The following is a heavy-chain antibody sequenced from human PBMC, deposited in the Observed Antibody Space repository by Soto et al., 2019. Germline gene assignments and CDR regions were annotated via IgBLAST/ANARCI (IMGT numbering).Heavy chain of an antibody. Sequence: QVQLVQSGAEEKKPGASVKVSCKASGYTFTSYAMHWVRQAPGQRLEWMGWINAGNGNTKYSQKFQGRVTITRDTSASTAYMELSSLRSEDTAVYYCAREYCSGGSCYSLWFDYWGQGTLVTVSS. CDR1: GYTFTSYA. CDR3: AREYCSGGSCYSLWFDY. J-gene: IGHJ4*02. CDR2: INAGNGNT. V-gene: IGHV1-3*05. D-gene: IGHD2-15*01.